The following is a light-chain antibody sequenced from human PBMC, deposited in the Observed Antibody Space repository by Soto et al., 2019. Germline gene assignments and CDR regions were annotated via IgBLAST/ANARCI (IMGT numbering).Light chain of an antibody. CDR2: DVS. J-gene: IGLJ1*01. Sequence: QSVLTQPASVSGSPGQSITISCTGTSSDVGGYIYVSWYQHHPGKAPKLMIYDVSNRPSGVSNRFSGSKSGNTASLTISGLQAEDEADYYCNSYTASSTYVFGTGTKLTV. CDR3: NSYTASSTYV. CDR1: SSDVGGYIY. V-gene: IGLV2-14*03.